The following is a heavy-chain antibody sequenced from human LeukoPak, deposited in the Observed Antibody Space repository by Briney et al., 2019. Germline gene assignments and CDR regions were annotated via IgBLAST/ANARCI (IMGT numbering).Heavy chain of an antibody. J-gene: IGHJ4*02. D-gene: IGHD3-3*01. CDR1: GGFISSSSYY. V-gene: IGHV4-39*01. CDR2: IYYSGST. CDR3: ATTRSNDFWSGYPDY. Sequence: SETLSLTCTVSGGFISSSSYYWGWIRQPPGKGLEWIGSIYYSGSTYYNPSLKSRVTISVDTSKNQFSLKLSSVTAADTAVYYCATTRSNDFWSGYPDYWGQGTLVTVSS.